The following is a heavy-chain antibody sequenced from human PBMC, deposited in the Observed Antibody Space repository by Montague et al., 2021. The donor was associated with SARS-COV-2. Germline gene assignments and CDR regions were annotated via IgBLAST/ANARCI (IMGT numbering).Heavy chain of an antibody. D-gene: IGHD2-21*01. CDR3: ARHGVWWRGFDV. Sequence: SETLSLTCSVSGGSITSTTYYWAWVRQPPGKEVEWIGSFYCTGSTYQKPTLKSRVTMFMDTSKNEFSLKLTSVTAAATATYFCARHGVWWRGFDVWGQGAKVTVS. V-gene: IGHV4-39*01. CDR2: FYCTGST. J-gene: IGHJ3*01. CDR1: GGSITSTTYY.